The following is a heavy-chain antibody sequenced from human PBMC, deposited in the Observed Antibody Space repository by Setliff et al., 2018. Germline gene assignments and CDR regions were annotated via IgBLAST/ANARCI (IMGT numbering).Heavy chain of an antibody. J-gene: IGHJ3*02. V-gene: IGHV1-69*05. Sequence: PSVKVSCKASGGTFRSYGISWVRQAPGQGLEWMGGIIPNFGTTSYAQKFQGRVTITTDESTNTAYMELSSLRSDDTAQYYCVRDRAAIVVGPPTAAFDIWGQGTMVTVSS. CDR3: VRDRAAIVVGPPTAAFDI. D-gene: IGHD2-2*01. CDR1: GGTFRSYG. CDR2: IIPNFGTT.